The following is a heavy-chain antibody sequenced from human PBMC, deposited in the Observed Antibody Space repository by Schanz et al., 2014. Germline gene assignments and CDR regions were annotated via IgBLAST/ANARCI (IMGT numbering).Heavy chain of an antibody. V-gene: IGHV3-48*01. CDR3: AKDAPYPFDL. J-gene: IGHJ2*01. CDR1: GFSVGNKY. Sequence: EVQLVESGGGLVQPGGSLRLSCAASGFSVGNKYMNWVRQAPGKGLEWVSYVSRSTPDIYYADSVKGRFTMSRDNAKNSVFLQMNSLRPEDTAIYYCAKDAPYPFDLWGRGTLITVSS. CDR2: VSRSTPDI.